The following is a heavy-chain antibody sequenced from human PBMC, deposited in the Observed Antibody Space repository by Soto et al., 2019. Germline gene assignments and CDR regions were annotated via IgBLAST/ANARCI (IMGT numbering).Heavy chain of an antibody. CDR2: ISGHNGNT. CDR1: GYTFRSYG. J-gene: IGHJ6*03. CDR3: AKADSNYAGRFSYYYMDV. D-gene: IGHD4-4*01. V-gene: IGHV1-18*01. Sequence: ASVKVSCKASGYTFRSYGISWVRQAPRQGLEWMGWISGHNGNTHYSQKFQGKVTMTTDTSTSTAYMELRNLRSDDTAVYYCAKADSNYAGRFSYYYMDVWGTGTMVTVSS.